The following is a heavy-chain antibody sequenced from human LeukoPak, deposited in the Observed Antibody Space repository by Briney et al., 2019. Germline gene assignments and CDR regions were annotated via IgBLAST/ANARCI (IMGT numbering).Heavy chain of an antibody. Sequence: GGSLRLSCAASGFNFSNHWMSWVRQAPGKGLVWVSRINSDGSITNYADSVKGRFTISRDNAKNTLYLQMSSLRAEDTAVYYCAKIDAYWGQGTLVTVSS. CDR3: AKIDAY. CDR1: GFNFSNHW. CDR2: INSDGSIT. J-gene: IGHJ4*02. V-gene: IGHV3-74*01.